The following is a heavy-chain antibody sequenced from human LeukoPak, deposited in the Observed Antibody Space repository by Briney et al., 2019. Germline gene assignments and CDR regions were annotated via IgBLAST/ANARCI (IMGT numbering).Heavy chain of an antibody. V-gene: IGHV4-30-2*01. J-gene: IGHJ4*02. CDR2: IYHSGST. CDR3: ARGAAAAVRARKHPDRLRYFDY. D-gene: IGHD6-13*01. Sequence: PSQTLSLTCAVSGGSISSGGYSWSWIRQPPGKGLEWIGYIYHSGSTYYNPSLKSRVTISVDRSKNQFSLKLSSVTAADTAVYYCARGAAAAVRARKHPDRLRYFDYWGQGTLVTVSS. CDR1: GGSISSGGYS.